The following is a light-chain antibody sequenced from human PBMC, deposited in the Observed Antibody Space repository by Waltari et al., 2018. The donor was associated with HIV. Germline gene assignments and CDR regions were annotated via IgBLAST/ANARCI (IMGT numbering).Light chain of an antibody. Sequence: DIQMTQSPSSLSASVGDRVTITCQASQDISNYLNWYQQKPGKAPKLLIYDASNVETGVPSGFSGSGSGTDFTFTISSLQPEDIATYYCQQYDNLPITFGQGTRLEIK. CDR1: QDISNY. J-gene: IGKJ5*01. V-gene: IGKV1-33*01. CDR3: QQYDNLPIT. CDR2: DAS.